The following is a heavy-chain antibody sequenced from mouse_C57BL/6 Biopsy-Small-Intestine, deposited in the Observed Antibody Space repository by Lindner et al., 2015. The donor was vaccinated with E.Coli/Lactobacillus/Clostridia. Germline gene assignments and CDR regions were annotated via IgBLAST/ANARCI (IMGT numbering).Heavy chain of an antibody. CDR1: GYTFTNYW. Sequence: VQLQESGAELVRPGTSVKMSCKASGYTFTNYWIGWAKQRPGHGLEWIGDIYPGGGYTNYNEKFKGKATLTADKSSSTAYMQFGSLTSEDSAIYYCARCDWDEENYFDYWGQGTTLTASS. CDR3: ARCDWDEENYFDY. D-gene: IGHD4-1*01. J-gene: IGHJ2*01. V-gene: IGHV1-63*01. CDR2: IYPGGGYT.